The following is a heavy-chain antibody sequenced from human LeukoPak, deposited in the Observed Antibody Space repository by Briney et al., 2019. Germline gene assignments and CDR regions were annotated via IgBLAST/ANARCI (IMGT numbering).Heavy chain of an antibody. D-gene: IGHD3-9*01. J-gene: IGHJ4*02. CDR2: INHSGST. CDR1: GGSFSGYY. V-gene: IGHV4-34*01. CDR3: ARGPTKILTGYYLFDY. Sequence: PSETLSLTCAVYGGSFSGYYWSWIRQPPGKGLEWIGEINHSGSTNYNPSLKSRVTISVDTSKNQFSLKLSSVTAADTAVYYCARGPTKILTGYYLFDYWGQGTLVTVSS.